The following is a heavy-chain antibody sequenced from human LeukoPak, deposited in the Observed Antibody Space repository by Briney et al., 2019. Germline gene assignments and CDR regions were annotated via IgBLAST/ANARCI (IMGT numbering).Heavy chain of an antibody. D-gene: IGHD5-12*01. Sequence: GGSLRLSCAASGFTFSSYSMNWVRQAPGKGLEWVSYISSSSSTIYYADSVKGRFTISRDNAKNSLYLQMNSLRAEDTAVYYCARDVPKVVASDAFDIWGQGTMVTVSS. J-gene: IGHJ3*02. V-gene: IGHV3-48*04. CDR3: ARDVPKVVASDAFDI. CDR1: GFTFSSYS. CDR2: ISSSSSTI.